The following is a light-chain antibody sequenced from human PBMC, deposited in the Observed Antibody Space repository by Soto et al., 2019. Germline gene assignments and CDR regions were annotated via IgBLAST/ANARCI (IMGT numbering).Light chain of an antibody. J-gene: IGLJ1*01. V-gene: IGLV2-11*01. CDR2: DVS. Sequence: QSALTQTRSVSGSPGQSVTISCTGTSSDVGGYNYVSWYQQHPGKAPKLMIYDVSKRPSGVPDRFSGSKSGNTASLTISGPQSEDEADYYCCSYAGSYTFYVFGTGTKVTVL. CDR3: CSYAGSYTFYV. CDR1: SSDVGGYNY.